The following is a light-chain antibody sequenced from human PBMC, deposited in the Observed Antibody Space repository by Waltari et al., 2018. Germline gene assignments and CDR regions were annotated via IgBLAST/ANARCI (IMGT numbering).Light chain of an antibody. CDR3: MQALQTPWT. CDR2: LGS. V-gene: IGKV2-28*01. CDR1: QSLLHTNAYNY. J-gene: IGKJ1*01. Sequence: DIMMTQSPLSLPVTPGEPASISCRSSQSLLHTNAYNYLDWYLQKPGHSPQLLIYLGSNRASGVPDRFSGSGSGTDFTLRISRVEAEDVGVYYCMQALQTPWTFGQGTKVEIK.